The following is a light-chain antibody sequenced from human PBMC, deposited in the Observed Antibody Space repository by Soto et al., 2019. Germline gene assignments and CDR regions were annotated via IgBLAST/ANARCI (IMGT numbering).Light chain of an antibody. J-gene: IGKJ1*01. Sequence: DVKMTQSPSTLSGSEGDRVTITCRASQSISSWLAWYQQKPGKAPKLLIYKASTLKSGVPSRFSGSGSGTEFTLTISSLQPDDFATYYCQHYNSYSEAFGQGTKV. CDR3: QHYNSYSEA. V-gene: IGKV1-5*03. CDR2: KAS. CDR1: QSISSW.